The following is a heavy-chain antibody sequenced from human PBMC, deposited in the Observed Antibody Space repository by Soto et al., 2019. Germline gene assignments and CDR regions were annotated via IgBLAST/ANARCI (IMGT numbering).Heavy chain of an antibody. V-gene: IGHV3-15*07. CDR3: TTDPRPFMVVVGRDY. CDR2: IKSKTDGGTT. D-gene: IGHD2-15*01. J-gene: IGHJ4*02. Sequence: RLSCAASGVSFSNSWVNWARKAPGKGLEWVGRIKSKTDGGTTDYAAPVKGRFTISRDDSKNTLYLQMNSLKPEDTAVFYCTTDPRPFMVVVGRDYWGQGTLVTVSS. CDR1: GVSFSNSW.